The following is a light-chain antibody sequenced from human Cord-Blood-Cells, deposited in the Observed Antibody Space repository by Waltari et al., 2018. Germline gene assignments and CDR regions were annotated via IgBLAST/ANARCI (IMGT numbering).Light chain of an antibody. J-gene: IGKJ3*01. CDR1: QSVSSSY. Sequence: PGERATLSCRASQSVSSSYLAWYQQKPGQAPRLLIYGASSRATGIPDRFSGSGSGTDFTLTISRLEPEDFAVYYCQQYGSSPPFTFGPGTKVDIK. V-gene: IGKV3-20*01. CDR2: GAS. CDR3: QQYGSSPPFT.